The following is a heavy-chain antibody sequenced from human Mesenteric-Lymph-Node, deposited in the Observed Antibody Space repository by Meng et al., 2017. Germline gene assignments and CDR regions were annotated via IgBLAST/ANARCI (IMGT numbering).Heavy chain of an antibody. Sequence: QQLASGQGLVKPSETLSSTCTVSGGSLDTSDYFWDWIRQPPGKGLEWIGSVRYSGTAYYNPSLTSRVTISVDTSKNQFSLNLSSLTAADTAVYYCARHVYGDSYGFWGQGTLVTVSS. CDR3: ARHVYGDSYGF. V-gene: IGHV4-39*01. J-gene: IGHJ4*02. CDR1: GGSLDTSDYF. CDR2: VRYSGTA. D-gene: IGHD4-17*01.